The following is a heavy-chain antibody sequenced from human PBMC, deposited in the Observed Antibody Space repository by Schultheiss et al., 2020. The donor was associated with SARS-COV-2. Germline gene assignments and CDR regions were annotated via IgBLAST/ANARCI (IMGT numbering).Heavy chain of an antibody. J-gene: IGHJ4*02. V-gene: IGHV4-59*12. CDR3: AREGEMATGPLFDY. CDR2: IYYSGST. CDR1: GGSISSYY. Sequence: SETLSLTCTVSGGSISSYYWSWIRQPPGKGLEWIGYIYYSGSTNYNPSLKSRVTISVDTSKNQFSLKLSSVTAADTAVYYCAREGEMATGPLFDYWGQGTLVTVSS. D-gene: IGHD5-24*01.